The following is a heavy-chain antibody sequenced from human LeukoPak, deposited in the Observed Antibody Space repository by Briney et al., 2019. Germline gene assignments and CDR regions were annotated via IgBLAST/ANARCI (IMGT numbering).Heavy chain of an antibody. CDR1: GLTFSSYG. CDR2: IRYDGSNK. J-gene: IGHJ4*02. D-gene: IGHD2-15*01. V-gene: IGHV3-30*02. Sequence: PGGSLRLSCAASGLTFSSYGMHWVRQAPGKGLEWVAFIRYDGSNKYYADSVKGRFTISRDNSKNTLYLQMNSLRAEDTAVYYCAKDRGYCSGGSCYYFDYWGQGTLVTVSS. CDR3: AKDRGYCSGGSCYYFDY.